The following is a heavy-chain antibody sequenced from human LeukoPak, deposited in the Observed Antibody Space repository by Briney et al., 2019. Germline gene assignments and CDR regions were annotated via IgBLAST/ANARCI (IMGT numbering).Heavy chain of an antibody. V-gene: IGHV4-39*07. CDR1: GGSISSSSYY. Sequence: SETLSLTCTVSGGSISSSSYYWGWIRQPPGKGLEWIGSIYYSGSTYYDPSLKSRVTISVDTSKNQFSLKLSSVTAADTAVYYCARPSPSSGGAFDYWGQGTLVTVSS. J-gene: IGHJ4*02. CDR2: IYYSGST. D-gene: IGHD2-21*01. CDR3: ARPSPSSGGAFDY.